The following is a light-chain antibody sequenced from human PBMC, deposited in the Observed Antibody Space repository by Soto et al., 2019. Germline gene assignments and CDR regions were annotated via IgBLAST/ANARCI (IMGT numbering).Light chain of an antibody. Sequence: EIVMTQSPATLSVSPGERATLSCRASQSISNNLAWYQQKPGQAPRLLIYGASTRAILIPARFSGSGSGTEFTLTISSLQSEDFAVYYCQQHDNWPTFGQGTRLEI. CDR3: QQHDNWPT. V-gene: IGKV3-15*01. CDR1: QSISNN. J-gene: IGKJ5*01. CDR2: GAS.